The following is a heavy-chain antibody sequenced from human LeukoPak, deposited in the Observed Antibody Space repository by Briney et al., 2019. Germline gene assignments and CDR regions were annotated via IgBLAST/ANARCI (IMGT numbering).Heavy chain of an antibody. CDR1: GYTLTELS. CDR3: ARVVGGATSVGAFDI. V-gene: IGHV1-24*01. J-gene: IGHJ3*02. Sequence: ASVKGSCKVSGYTLTELSMHWVRQAPGKGLEWMGGFDPEDGETIYAQKFQGRVTMTEDTSTDTAYMELSSLRSEDTAVYYCARVVGGATSVGAFDIWGQGTMVTVSS. D-gene: IGHD1-26*01. CDR2: FDPEDGET.